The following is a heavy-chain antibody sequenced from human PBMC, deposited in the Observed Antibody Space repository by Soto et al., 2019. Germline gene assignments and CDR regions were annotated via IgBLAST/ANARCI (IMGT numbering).Heavy chain of an antibody. V-gene: IGHV4-39*01. CDR3: ARISRWKAVADVSV. J-gene: IGHJ4*02. Sequence: QLQLQESGPGLVKPSETLSLTCTVSGGSISSSSYYWGWIRQPPGKGLEWIGSIYYSGSTYYNPSLKSRVTISVDTSKNQFSLKLSSVTAADTAVYYCARISRWKAVADVSVWGQGTLVTVSS. D-gene: IGHD6-19*01. CDR1: GGSISSSSYY. CDR2: IYYSGST.